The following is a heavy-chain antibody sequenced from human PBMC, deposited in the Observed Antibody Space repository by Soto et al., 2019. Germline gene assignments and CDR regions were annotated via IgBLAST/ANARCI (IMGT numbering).Heavy chain of an antibody. V-gene: IGHV1-18*01. CDR3: ARDGRYSGSYGGYYFDY. J-gene: IGHJ4*02. D-gene: IGHD1-26*01. Sequence: QVQLVQSGAEVKKPGASVKVSCKASGYTFTSYGISWVRQAPGQGLEWMGWISANNGNTNYAQKIQGRVTMTTDTSTSTAYMELGRLRSDDTAVYYCARDGRYSGSYGGYYFDYWGQGTLVTVSS. CDR2: ISANNGNT. CDR1: GYTFTSYG.